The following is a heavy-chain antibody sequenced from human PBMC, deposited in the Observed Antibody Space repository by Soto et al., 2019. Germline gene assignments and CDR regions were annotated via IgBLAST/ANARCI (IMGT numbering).Heavy chain of an antibody. CDR1: GYSVSSNSAA. CDR3: ARDRLGDGYNDY. CDR2: TYYRSKWYN. J-gene: IGHJ4*02. D-gene: IGHD5-12*01. V-gene: IGHV6-1*01. Sequence: SQTLSLTCAISGYSVSSNSAAWIWIIQSPSRGLEWLGRTYYRSKWYNNYAVSVKSRITINPDTSKNQFSLQLNSVTPGDTAVYYCARDRLGDGYNDYWGQGTLVTVS.